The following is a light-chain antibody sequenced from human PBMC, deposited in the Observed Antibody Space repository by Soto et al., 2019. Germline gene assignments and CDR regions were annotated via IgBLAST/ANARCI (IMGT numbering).Light chain of an antibody. J-gene: IGLJ2*01. CDR3: SSYSTGSSL. CDR1: NSDVGAYNF. V-gene: IGLV2-14*03. CDR2: DVT. Sequence: QSVLTQPASVSGSPGQSITISCTGTNSDVGAYNFVSWYQQHPGKAPKLMIYDVTNRPSGVSNRFSGSKSGNTASLTISGVQAEDEADYYCSSYSTGSSLLGGGTQLTVL.